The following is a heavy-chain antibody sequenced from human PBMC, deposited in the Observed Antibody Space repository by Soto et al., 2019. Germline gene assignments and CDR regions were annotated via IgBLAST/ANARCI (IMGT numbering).Heavy chain of an antibody. CDR3: ATYSSGWYTSSYYFDW. CDR2: IKQDGSEK. J-gene: IGHJ4*01. V-gene: IGHV3-7*01. D-gene: IGHD6-19*01. CDR1: GFTFSRYW. Sequence: EVRLVESGGGLVQPGGSLRLSCAASGFTFSRYWMSWVRQAPGKGLEWVANIKQDGSEKYYVDSVKGRFTISKDNAKNSLYQQMNSLTDEVTAVYYGATYSSGWYTSSYYFDWWGHGTLVTVSS.